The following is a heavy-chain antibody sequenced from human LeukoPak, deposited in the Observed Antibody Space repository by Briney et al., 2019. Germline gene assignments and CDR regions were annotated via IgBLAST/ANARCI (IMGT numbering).Heavy chain of an antibody. Sequence: GGSLRLSCAASGFTFSSYSMNWVRQAPGKGLEWVPSISSSSSYIYYADSVKGRFTISRDNAKNSLYLQMNSLRAEDTAVYYCARDWDVVVPAAVAFDYWGQGTLVTVSS. J-gene: IGHJ4*02. CDR2: ISSSSSYI. CDR3: ARDWDVVVPAAVAFDY. D-gene: IGHD2-2*01. CDR1: GFTFSSYS. V-gene: IGHV3-21*01.